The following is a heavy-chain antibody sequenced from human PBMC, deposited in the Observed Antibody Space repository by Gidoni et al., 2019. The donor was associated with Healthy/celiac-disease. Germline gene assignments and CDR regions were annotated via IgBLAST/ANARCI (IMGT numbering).Heavy chain of an antibody. CDR2: MNPNSGNT. D-gene: IGHD6-19*01. J-gene: IGHJ5*02. CDR3: ARVGPAVAGTFGASWFDP. CDR1: GYTFTSYD. Sequence: QVQLVQSGAEVKKPGASVKVSCKASGYTFTSYDINWVRQATGQGLEWMGWMNPNSGNTGYAQKFQGRVTMTRNTSISTAYMELSSLRSEDTAVYYCARVGPAVAGTFGASWFDPWGQGTLVTVSS. V-gene: IGHV1-8*01.